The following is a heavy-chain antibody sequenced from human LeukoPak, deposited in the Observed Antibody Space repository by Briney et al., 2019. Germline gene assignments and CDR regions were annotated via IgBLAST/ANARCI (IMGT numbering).Heavy chain of an antibody. J-gene: IGHJ4*02. V-gene: IGHV4-31*03. Sequence: SETLSLTCTVSGGSISSGGYYWSWIRQHPGKGLEWIGYIYYSGSTYYNPSLKSRVTISVDTSKNQFSLKLSSVTAADTAVYYCARSYDSSGYYGRFFDYWGQGILVTVSS. CDR2: IYYSGST. D-gene: IGHD3-22*01. CDR3: ARSYDSSGYYGRFFDY. CDR1: GGSISSGGYY.